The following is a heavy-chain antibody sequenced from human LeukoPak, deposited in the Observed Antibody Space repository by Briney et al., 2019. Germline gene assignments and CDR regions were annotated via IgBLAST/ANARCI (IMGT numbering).Heavy chain of an antibody. V-gene: IGHV1-69*05. CDR2: IIPIFGTA. D-gene: IGHD1-20*01. CDR3: ARGPHRYNWNFSYMDV. CDR1: GGTFSSYA. Sequence: ASAKVSCKASGGTFSSYAISWVRQAPGQGLEWMGGIIPIFGTANYAQKFQGRVTITTDESTSTAYMELSSLRSEDTAVYYCARGPHRYNWNFSYMDVWGKGTTVTVSS. J-gene: IGHJ6*03.